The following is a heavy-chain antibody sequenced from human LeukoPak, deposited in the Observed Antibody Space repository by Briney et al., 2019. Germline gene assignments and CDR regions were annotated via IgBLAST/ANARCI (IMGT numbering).Heavy chain of an antibody. V-gene: IGHV3-7*01. D-gene: IGHD3-22*01. CDR3: ARDRGYYYDSSGYQN. J-gene: IGHJ4*02. Sequence: GGSLRLSCAASGFTFSSYWMSWVRQAPGKGLEWVANIKQDGSEKYYVDSVKGRFTISRDNAKNSLYLQMNSLRAEDTAVYYCARDRGYYYDSSGYQNWGQGTLVTVSS. CDR1: GFTFSSYW. CDR2: IKQDGSEK.